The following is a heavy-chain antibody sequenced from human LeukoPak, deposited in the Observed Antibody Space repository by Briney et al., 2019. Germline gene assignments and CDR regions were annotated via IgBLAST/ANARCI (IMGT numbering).Heavy chain of an antibody. V-gene: IGHV4-31*03. J-gene: IGHJ3*02. D-gene: IGHD6-19*01. CDR3: AIDSSGWSYDAFDI. CDR2: IYYSGST. Sequence: PSQTLSLTCTVSLGSISIGAYDSNSIRQHPAKGLEWIGSIYYSGSTYYNPSLKSRVTISVDTSKNQFSLKLSSVTAADTAVYYCAIDSSGWSYDAFDIWGQGTMVTVSS. CDR1: LGSISIGAYD.